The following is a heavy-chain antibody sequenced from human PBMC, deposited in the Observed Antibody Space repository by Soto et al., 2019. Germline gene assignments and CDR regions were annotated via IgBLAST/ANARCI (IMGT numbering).Heavy chain of an antibody. J-gene: IGHJ4*02. Sequence: EVQLVESGGGLVQPGGSLRLSCAVSGFTFTSFWMYWVRQAPGKGLMWVSRINGDGSNTVYADSVKGRFTISRDNARNTAYIQVNSLTAKDTAVYYCAGSTSSARLDYWGQGSLVTVSS. CDR3: AGSTSSARLDY. CDR1: GFTFTSFW. CDR2: INGDGSNT. D-gene: IGHD6-25*01. V-gene: IGHV3-74*01.